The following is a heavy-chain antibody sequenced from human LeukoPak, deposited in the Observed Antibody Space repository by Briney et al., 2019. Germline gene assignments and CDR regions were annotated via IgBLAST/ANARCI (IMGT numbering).Heavy chain of an antibody. CDR2: INHSGST. CDR1: GGSFSGYY. Sequence: SETLSLTCAVYGGSFSGYYWSWIRQPPGKGLEWIGEINHSGSTNYNPSLKSRVTISVDTSKNQFSLKLSSVTAADTAVYYCARDGSAGGYYYDSSGSGGWFDPWGQGTLVTVSS. CDR3: ARDGSAGGYYYDSSGSGGWFDP. D-gene: IGHD3-22*01. V-gene: IGHV4-34*01. J-gene: IGHJ5*02.